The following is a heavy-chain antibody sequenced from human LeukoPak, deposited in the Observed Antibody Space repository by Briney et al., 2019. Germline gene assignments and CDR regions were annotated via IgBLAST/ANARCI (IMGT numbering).Heavy chain of an antibody. V-gene: IGHV4-39*07. Sequence: SETLSLTCTVSGGSISSSSYYWGWIRQPPGKGLEWIGSIYYSGSTYYNPSLKSRVTISGDTSKNQFSLKLSSVTAADTAVYYCARGNSSGYHYRDYFDYWGQGTLVTVSS. J-gene: IGHJ4*02. D-gene: IGHD3-22*01. CDR2: IYYSGST. CDR3: ARGNSSGYHYRDYFDY. CDR1: GGSISSSSYY.